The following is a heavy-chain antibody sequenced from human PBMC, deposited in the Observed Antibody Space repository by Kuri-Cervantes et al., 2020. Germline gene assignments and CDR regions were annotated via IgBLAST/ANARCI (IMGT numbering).Heavy chain of an antibody. D-gene: IGHD3-22*01. CDR1: GSTFSSYA. V-gene: IGHV1-69*05. CDR3: ARNYYDSSGYYHFDY. J-gene: IGHJ4*02. Sequence: SVKVSCKASGSTFSSYAISWVRQAPGQGLEWMGGIIPIFGTANYAQKFQGRVTITTDESTSTAYMELSSLRSEDTAVYYCARNYYDSSGYYHFDYWGQGTLVTVSS. CDR2: IIPIFGTA.